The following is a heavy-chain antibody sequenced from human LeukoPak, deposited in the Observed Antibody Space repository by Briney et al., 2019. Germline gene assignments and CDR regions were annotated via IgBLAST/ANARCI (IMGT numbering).Heavy chain of an antibody. J-gene: IGHJ4*02. D-gene: IGHD3-22*01. CDR1: GFTFGTYG. Sequence: PGGSLRLSCAASGFTFGTYGMHWVRQAPGKGLEWVAFIRYDGSYEYYADSVKGRFTISRDNSKNTLYLQMNSLRAEDTAVYYCARGVANYYDNSGYQNWGQGTLVTVSS. CDR2: IRYDGSYE. V-gene: IGHV3-30*02. CDR3: ARGVANYYDNSGYQN.